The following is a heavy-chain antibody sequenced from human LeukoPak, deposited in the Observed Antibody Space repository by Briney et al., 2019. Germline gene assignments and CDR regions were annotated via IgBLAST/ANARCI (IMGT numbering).Heavy chain of an antibody. D-gene: IGHD2/OR15-2a*01. CDR3: AREGPRGNSQFDY. CDR1: GFTFSSYG. V-gene: IGHV3-33*01. Sequence: GGSLRLSCAASGFTFSSYGMHWVRQAPGKGLEWVALIWYDGSNKYYADSVKGRLTISRDNSKDTLYLQMNSLRAEDTAVYYCAREGPRGNSQFDYWGQGTLVTVSS. J-gene: IGHJ4*02. CDR2: IWYDGSNK.